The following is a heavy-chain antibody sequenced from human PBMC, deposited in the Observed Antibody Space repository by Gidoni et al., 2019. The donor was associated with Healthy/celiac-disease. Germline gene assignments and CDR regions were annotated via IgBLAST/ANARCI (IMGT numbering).Heavy chain of an antibody. V-gene: IGHV4-34*01. CDR3: ARAPLNGYYFDY. CDR2: INHSGST. Sequence: QVQLQQWGAGLLKPSETLSPTCSVYGGSFSGYYWSWIRQPPGKGLEWIGEINHSGSTNYNPSLKSRVTISVDTSKNQFSLKLSSVTAADTAVYYCARAPLNGYYFDYWGQGTLVTVSS. CDR1: GGSFSGYY. J-gene: IGHJ4*02. D-gene: IGHD3-16*02.